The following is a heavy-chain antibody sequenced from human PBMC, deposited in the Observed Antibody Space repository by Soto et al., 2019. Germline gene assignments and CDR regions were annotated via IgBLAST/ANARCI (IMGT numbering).Heavy chain of an antibody. CDR1: GFSFSSYA. CDR2: ISYQGDNR. V-gene: IGHV3-30*09. CDR3: ARRGITGSQTAYYFDY. J-gene: IGHJ4*02. D-gene: IGHD1-20*01. Sequence: PGGSLRLSCAASGFSFSSYALHWVRQAPGKGLEWVAVISYQGDNRYYADSVKGRFAISRDNPRTTLYLQMNSLRPEDTAVYYCARRGITGSQTAYYFDYWGQGTLVTVSS.